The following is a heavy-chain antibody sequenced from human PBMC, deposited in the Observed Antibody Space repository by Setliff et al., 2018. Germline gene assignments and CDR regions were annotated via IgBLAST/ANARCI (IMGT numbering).Heavy chain of an antibody. CDR1: GGTFSSYA. Sequence: SVKVSCKASGGTFSSYAISWVRQAPGQGLEWMGGIIPILGIANYAQKFQGRVTITADESTSTAYMELSSLRSEDTAVYYWARVGGSGGNYWGQGTLVTVSS. CDR3: ARVGGSGGNY. CDR2: IIPILGIA. J-gene: IGHJ4*02. V-gene: IGHV1-69*10. D-gene: IGHD3-16*01.